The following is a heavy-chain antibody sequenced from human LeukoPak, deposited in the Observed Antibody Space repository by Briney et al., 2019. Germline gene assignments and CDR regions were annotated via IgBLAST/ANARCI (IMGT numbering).Heavy chain of an antibody. D-gene: IGHD3-3*01. V-gene: IGHV3-21*01. J-gene: IGHJ6*03. Sequence: PGGSLRLSCAASGFTFSSYSMNWVRQAPGKGLEWVSSISSSSSYIYYADSVKGRFTISRDNAKNSLYLQMNSLRAEDTAVYYCARDPGGFWSGHDDYYYYMDVWGKGTTVTVSS. CDR1: GFTFSSYS. CDR2: ISSSSSYI. CDR3: ARDPGGFWSGHDDYYYYMDV.